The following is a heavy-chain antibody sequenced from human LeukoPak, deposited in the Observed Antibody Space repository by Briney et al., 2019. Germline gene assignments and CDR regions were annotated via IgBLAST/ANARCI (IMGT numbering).Heavy chain of an antibody. CDR1: GGSIRSYY. CDR3: ATTKKDSSVDY. J-gene: IGHJ4*02. CDR2: IYTSGST. V-gene: IGHV4-4*07. Sequence: PSETLSLTCTVSGGSIRSYYWSWIRQPAGKGLEWIGRIYTSGSTNYNPSLKSRVTMSVDTSKNQFSLKLSSVTAADTAVYYCATTKKDSSVDYWGQGTLVTVSS. D-gene: IGHD3-22*01.